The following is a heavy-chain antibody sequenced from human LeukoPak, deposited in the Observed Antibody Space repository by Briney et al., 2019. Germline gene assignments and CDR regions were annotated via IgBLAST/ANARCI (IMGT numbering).Heavy chain of an antibody. CDR1: GYTFTSYG. V-gene: IGHV1-18*01. Sequence: EASVKVSCKASGYTFTSYGISWVRQAPGQGLEWMGWISAYNGNTNYAQKLQGRVTMTTDTSTSTAYMELRSLRSDDTAVYYCAREVRIVVVPAAPRPTYYYYGMDVWGQGTTVTVSS. J-gene: IGHJ6*02. CDR2: ISAYNGNT. CDR3: AREVRIVVVPAAPRPTYYYYGMDV. D-gene: IGHD2-2*01.